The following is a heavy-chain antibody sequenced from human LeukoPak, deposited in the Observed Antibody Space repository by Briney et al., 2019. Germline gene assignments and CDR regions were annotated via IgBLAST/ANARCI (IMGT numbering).Heavy chain of an antibody. V-gene: IGHV3-7*01. J-gene: IGHJ4*02. CDR2: IKQDGSEK. CDR1: GFTFSSYW. Sequence: SGGSLRLSCAASGFTFSSYWMSWVRQAPGKGLEWVANIKQDGSEKYYVDSVKGRFTISRDNAKNSLYLQMNSLRAEDTAVYYCARAMYPLYYYDSSGYYFDYWGQGTLVTVSS. CDR3: ARAMYPLYYYDSSGYYFDY. D-gene: IGHD3-22*01.